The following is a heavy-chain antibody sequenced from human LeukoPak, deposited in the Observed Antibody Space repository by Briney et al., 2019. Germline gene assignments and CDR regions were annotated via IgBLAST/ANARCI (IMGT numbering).Heavy chain of an antibody. CDR1: GYTFTGYY. D-gene: IGHD6-19*01. J-gene: IGHJ4*02. CDR3: ARGGELVAGTSFFDY. CDR2: INPNSGGT. V-gene: IGHV1-2*02. Sequence: ASVKVSCKASGYTFTGYYMHWVRQAPGQGLEWMGWINPNSGGTNYAQKFQGRVTMTRDTSTSTVYMELSSLRSEDTAVYYCARGGELVAGTSFFDYWGQGTLVTVSS.